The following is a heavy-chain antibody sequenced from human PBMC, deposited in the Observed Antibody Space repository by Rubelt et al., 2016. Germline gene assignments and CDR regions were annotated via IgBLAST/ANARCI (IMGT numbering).Heavy chain of an antibody. V-gene: IGHV3-23*01. Sequence: EVQLLESGGGLVQPGGSLRLSCAASGITFSSYDMSWVRQAPGKGLEWVSAISGRRGSTYYADSVKGRFTISRDNSKNTLYLQMNSLKGEDTAVYYCAKGLYSSGWSDFDYWGQGTLVTVSS. CDR3: AKGLYSSGWSDFDY. D-gene: IGHD6-19*01. CDR2: ISGRRGST. J-gene: IGHJ4*02. CDR1: GITFSSYD.